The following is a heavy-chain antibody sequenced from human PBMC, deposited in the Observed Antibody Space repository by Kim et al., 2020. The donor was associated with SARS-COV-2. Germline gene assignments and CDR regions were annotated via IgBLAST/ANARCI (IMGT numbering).Heavy chain of an antibody. CDR3: ARSINRSYDSSSAVFDY. D-gene: IGHD3-22*01. Sequence: SETLSLTCAVYGGSFSGYYWSWIRQPPGKGLEWIGEINHSGSTNYNPSLKSRVTISVDTSKNQFSLKLSSVTAADTAVYYCARSINRSYDSSSAVFDYWGQGTLVTVSS. CDR1: GGSFSGYY. V-gene: IGHV4-34*01. CDR2: INHSGST. J-gene: IGHJ4*02.